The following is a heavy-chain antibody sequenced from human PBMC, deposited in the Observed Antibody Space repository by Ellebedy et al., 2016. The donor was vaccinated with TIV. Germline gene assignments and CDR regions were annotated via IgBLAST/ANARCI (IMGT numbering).Heavy chain of an antibody. Sequence: GGSLRLSXATSGFVFSDYAMHWVRQAPGKGLEWVAIISYDGNTKHYADSVEGRFTISKDNSQNTLYLQMNSLTTADTSLYYCVREYGNDAFDFWGQGTMVTVSS. J-gene: IGHJ3*01. D-gene: IGHD1-26*01. CDR3: VREYGNDAFDF. CDR2: ISYDGNTK. V-gene: IGHV3-30-3*01. CDR1: GFVFSDYA.